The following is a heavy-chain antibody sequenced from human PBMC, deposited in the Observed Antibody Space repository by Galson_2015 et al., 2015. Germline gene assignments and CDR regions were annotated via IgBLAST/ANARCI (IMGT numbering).Heavy chain of an antibody. CDR3: GRQLRAGLFYDTSDYFPKI. J-gene: IGHJ4*02. CDR1: GGSITSTIYY. CDR2: IYNSGDIYSGNT. D-gene: IGHD3-22*01. Sequence: SETLSLTCTVSGGSITSTIYYWGWIRQPPGKGLEWVGSIYNSGDIYSGNTYYNAALKGRVSISVDTSKNQFSLKLNSVTAADTAGYFCGRQLRAGLFYDTSDYFPKIWGPGILVAVSS. V-gene: IGHV4-39*01.